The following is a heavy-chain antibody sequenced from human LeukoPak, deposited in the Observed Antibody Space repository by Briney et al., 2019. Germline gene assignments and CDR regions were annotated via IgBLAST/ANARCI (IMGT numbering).Heavy chain of an antibody. Sequence: GGSLRLSCAASGFTFSSYSMNWVRQAPGKGLEWVSYISSSSSTIYYADSVKGRFTISRDNAKNSLYLQMNSLRAEDTAVYYCAKETLYVDTAMVSYFDYWGQGTLVTVSS. J-gene: IGHJ4*02. CDR3: AKETLYVDTAMVSYFDY. CDR1: GFTFSSYS. D-gene: IGHD5-18*01. CDR2: ISSSSSTI. V-gene: IGHV3-48*01.